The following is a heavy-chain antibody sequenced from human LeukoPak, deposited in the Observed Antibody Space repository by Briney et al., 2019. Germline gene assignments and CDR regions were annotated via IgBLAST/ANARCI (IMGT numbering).Heavy chain of an antibody. CDR2: INPNSGGT. J-gene: IGHJ4*02. CDR1: GYTFTGYY. CDR3: ARDRLRRNYHYDILTGPTHDDPGLDFDY. Sequence: SVKVSCTASGYTFTGYYMHWVRQAPGQGLEWMGWINPNSGGTYYAQKFQGWVTMTRDTSISTAYMELSRLRSDDTAVYYCARDRLRRNYHYDILTGPTHDDPGLDFDYWGQGTLVTVSS. V-gene: IGHV1-2*04. D-gene: IGHD3-9*01.